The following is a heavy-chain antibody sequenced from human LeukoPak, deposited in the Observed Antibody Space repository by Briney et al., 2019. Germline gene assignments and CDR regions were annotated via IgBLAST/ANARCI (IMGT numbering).Heavy chain of an antibody. Sequence: PSETLSLTCTVSGRSISSYYSSWIRHPPGKRLEWLGYIYYSGNTNYNPSLKSRVTISVETPKNQFSLKLSSVTAADTAVYYCARHRDILAGYRWFDPWGQGTLVTVSS. CDR1: GRSISSYY. J-gene: IGHJ5*02. D-gene: IGHD3-9*01. V-gene: IGHV4-59*08. CDR3: ARHRDILAGYRWFDP. CDR2: IYYSGNT.